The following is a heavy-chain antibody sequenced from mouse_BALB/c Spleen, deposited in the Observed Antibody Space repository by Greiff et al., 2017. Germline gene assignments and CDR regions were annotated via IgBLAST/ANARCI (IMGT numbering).Heavy chain of an antibody. CDR3: ARHGIFYYYGSSYYAMDY. V-gene: IGHV5-12-1*01. CDR1: GFAFSSYD. Sequence: DVQLVESGGGLVKPGGSLKLSCAASGFAFSSYDMSWVRQTPEKRLEWVAYISSGGGSTYYPDTVKGRFTISRDNAKNTLYLQMSSLKSEDTAMYYCARHGIFYYYGSSYYAMDYWGQGTSVTVSS. D-gene: IGHD1-1*01. CDR2: ISSGGGST. J-gene: IGHJ4*01.